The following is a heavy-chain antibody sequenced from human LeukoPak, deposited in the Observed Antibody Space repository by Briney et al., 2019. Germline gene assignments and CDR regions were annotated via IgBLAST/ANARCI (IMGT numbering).Heavy chain of an antibody. CDR3: ARGVGFGELLFRDY. Sequence: RASVTVSCKASGYTFTGYYMHWVRQAPGQGLEWMGWINPNSGGTNYAQKFQGRVTMTRDTSISTAYMELSRLRSDDTAVYYCARGVGFGELLFRDYWGQGTLVTVSS. D-gene: IGHD3-10*01. V-gene: IGHV1-2*02. J-gene: IGHJ4*02. CDR1: GYTFTGYY. CDR2: INPNSGGT.